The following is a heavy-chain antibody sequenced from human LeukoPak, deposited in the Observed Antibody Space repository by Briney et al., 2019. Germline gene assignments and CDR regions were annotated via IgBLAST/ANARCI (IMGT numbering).Heavy chain of an antibody. V-gene: IGHV3-48*01. Sequence: GGSLRLSCAASGFTFSSYSMNWVRQAPGKGLEWVSYISSGTDTIYYADSVKGRFTISRDNAKNTLYLQMNSLRADDTAVYYCVRPAEDCSSTSCYGPWFDPWGQGTLVTVSS. D-gene: IGHD2-2*01. J-gene: IGHJ5*02. CDR2: ISSGTDTI. CDR3: VRPAEDCSSTSCYGPWFDP. CDR1: GFTFSSYS.